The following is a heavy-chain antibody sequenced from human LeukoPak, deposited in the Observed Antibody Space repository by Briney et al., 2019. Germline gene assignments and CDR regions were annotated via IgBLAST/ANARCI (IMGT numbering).Heavy chain of an antibody. V-gene: IGHV4-59*01. CDR1: GGSFSGYY. J-gene: IGHJ3*02. CDR2: IYYSGST. CDR3: ARVRWELLVGAFDI. D-gene: IGHD1-26*01. Sequence: PSETLSLTCAVYGGSFSGYYWSWIRQPPGKGLEWIGYIYYSGSTNYNPSLKSRVTISVDTSKNQFSLKLSSVTAADTAVYYCARVRWELLVGAFDIWGQGTMVTVSS.